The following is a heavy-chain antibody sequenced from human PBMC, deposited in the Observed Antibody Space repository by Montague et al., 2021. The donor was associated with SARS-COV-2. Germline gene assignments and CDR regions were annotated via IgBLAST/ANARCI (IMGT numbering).Heavy chain of an antibody. V-gene: IGHV4-39*02. CDR1: GGSISSNSYH. J-gene: IGHJ4*02. CDR3: ARLRCYGGYYGFQGLVDY. CDR2: LYSSGST. D-gene: IGHD4-23*01. Sequence: SETLSLTCIVSGGSISSNSYHWGWIRQPPGKGLEWIGTLYSSGSTYYNPSLRIRVTISIDTSKNHFSLKLSSVTASDTAVYYCARLRCYGGYYGFQGLVDYWGQGALVTVSS.